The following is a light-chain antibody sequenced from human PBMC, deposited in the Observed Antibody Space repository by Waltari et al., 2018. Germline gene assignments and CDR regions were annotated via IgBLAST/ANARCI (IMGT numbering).Light chain of an antibody. Sequence: AIRMTQSQSSLSASTGDRVTFTCRASQDISSYLAWYQQKPGKAPNLLIYAASTLQSGVPSRFSGSGSGTDFTLTISCLQSEDVATYYCQQYYDYPRTFGQGTKVEIK. CDR2: AAS. CDR1: QDISSY. CDR3: QQYYDYPRT. V-gene: IGKV1-8*01. J-gene: IGKJ1*01.